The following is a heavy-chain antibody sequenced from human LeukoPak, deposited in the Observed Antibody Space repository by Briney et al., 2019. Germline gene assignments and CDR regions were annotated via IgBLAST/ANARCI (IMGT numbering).Heavy chain of an antibody. Sequence: SETLSLTCTVSGGSMSSFYWDWIRQPAGKGLQWIGRIYTSGVTNYNPSLKSRVTMSVDTSKNQFSLRLSSVTAADTAVYFCAREWTSGDGSGYPYYFDYWGPGTLVTVSS. J-gene: IGHJ4*02. D-gene: IGHD3-22*01. V-gene: IGHV4-4*07. CDR2: IYTSGVT. CDR3: AREWTSGDGSGYPYYFDY. CDR1: GGSMSSFY.